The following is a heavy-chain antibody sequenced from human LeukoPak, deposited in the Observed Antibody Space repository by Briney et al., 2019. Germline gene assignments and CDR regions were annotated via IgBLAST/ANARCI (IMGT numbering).Heavy chain of an antibody. CDR2: IYYSGST. CDR1: GGSISSSSYY. CDR3: ARARDSSGYYYNY. J-gene: IGHJ4*02. Sequence: SETLSLTCTVSGGSISSSSYYWGWIRQPPGKGLEWIGSIYYSGSTYYNPSLKSRVTISVDTSKNQFSLKLSSVTAADTAVYYCARARDSSGYYYNYWGQGTLVTVSS. V-gene: IGHV4-39*07. D-gene: IGHD3-22*01.